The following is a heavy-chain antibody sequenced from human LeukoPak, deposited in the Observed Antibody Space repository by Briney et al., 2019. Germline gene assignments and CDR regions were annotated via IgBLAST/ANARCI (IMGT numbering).Heavy chain of an antibody. J-gene: IGHJ5*02. V-gene: IGHV4-34*01. CDR1: GGSFSGYY. Sequence: SETLSLTCAVYGGSFSGYYWSWIRQPPGKGLEWIGEINHSGSTNYNPSLKSRVTISVDTSKNQFSLKLSSVTAADTAVYYCARRGYSSGFSIPWGQGTLVTVSS. CDR3: ARRGYSSGFSIP. CDR2: INHSGST. D-gene: IGHD6-19*01.